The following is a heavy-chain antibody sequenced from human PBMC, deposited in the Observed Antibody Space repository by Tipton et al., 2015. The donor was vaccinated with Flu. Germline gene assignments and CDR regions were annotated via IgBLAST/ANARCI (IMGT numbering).Heavy chain of an antibody. CDR3: TRGGGYYIRDPQGWDV. CDR2: ASFDESHQ. V-gene: IGHV3-30*03. D-gene: IGHD3-10*01. Sequence: SLRLSCATSGFPFATFGIHWVRQPPGKGLEWVAVASFDESHQYYADSVKGRFTLSRDNAKNSLYLDMSSLRGDDTAVYYCTRGGGYYIRDPQGWDVWGQGTTVTVSS. CDR1: GFPFATFG. J-gene: IGHJ6*02.